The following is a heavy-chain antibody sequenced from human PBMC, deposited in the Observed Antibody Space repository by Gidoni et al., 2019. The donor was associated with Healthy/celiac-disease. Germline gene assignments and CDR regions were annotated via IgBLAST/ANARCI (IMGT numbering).Heavy chain of an antibody. V-gene: IGHV4-31*03. CDR3: ARGYCSGGSCFYNWFDP. Sequence: PSQTLSLTCTVSDGSISSGGYYVSGIRQHPGKGLEWIGYIYYSGSTYYNPSLKSRVTISVDTSKNQFSLKLSSVTAADTAVYYGARGYCSGGSCFYNWFDPWGQGTLVTVSS. CDR1: DGSISSGGYY. J-gene: IGHJ5*02. CDR2: IYYSGST. D-gene: IGHD2-15*01.